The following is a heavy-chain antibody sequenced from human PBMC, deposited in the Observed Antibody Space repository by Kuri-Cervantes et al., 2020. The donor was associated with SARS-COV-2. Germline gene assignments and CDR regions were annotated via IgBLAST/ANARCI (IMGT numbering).Heavy chain of an antibody. Sequence: GGSLRLSCAASGFIFSSHSMNWVRQAPRKGLEWVSYISSSSSTIYYADSVKGRFTISRDNAKNSLYLQMSSLRAEDTALYYCAKFRYSGSYYDFDYWGQGTLVTVSS. CDR3: AKFRYSGSYYDFDY. J-gene: IGHJ4*02. CDR1: GFIFSSHS. V-gene: IGHV3-48*01. CDR2: ISSSSSTI. D-gene: IGHD1-26*01.